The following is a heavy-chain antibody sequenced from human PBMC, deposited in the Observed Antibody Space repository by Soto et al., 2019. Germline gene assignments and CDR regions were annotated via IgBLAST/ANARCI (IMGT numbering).Heavy chain of an antibody. Sequence: EVQLVESGGALVKPGGSLRLSCEASGLTFSNAWRNWVRQAPGKGLEWVGHIKSKSDGGTTDYAAPVKGRFTISRDDSENPVFLQMDTLEIEDTAVYHCATPSGYYDSSPFGYWGPGTLVTVSS. V-gene: IGHV3-15*07. CDR3: ATPSGYYDSSPFGY. D-gene: IGHD3-22*01. CDR2: IKSKSDGGTT. CDR1: GLTFSNAW. J-gene: IGHJ4*02.